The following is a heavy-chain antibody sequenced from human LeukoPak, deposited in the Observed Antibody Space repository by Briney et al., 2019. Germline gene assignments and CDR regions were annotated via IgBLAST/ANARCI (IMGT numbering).Heavy chain of an antibody. V-gene: IGHV3-9*01. CDR2: IYWNGGRI. CDR3: TIDVVPGGADY. J-gene: IGHJ4*02. CDR1: GFSFSTYD. Sequence: PGGSLRLSCAASGFSFSTYDFHWVRQVAGKGLEWVSGIYWNGGRIDYADSVRGRFTVSRDNAKNSLYLQMNSLRVEDTALYYCTIDVVPGGADYWGQGTLVTVS. D-gene: IGHD2-2*01.